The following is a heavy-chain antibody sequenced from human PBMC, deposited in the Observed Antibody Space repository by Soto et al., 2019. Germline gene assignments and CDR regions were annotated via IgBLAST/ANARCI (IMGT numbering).Heavy chain of an antibody. CDR1: GGTLSTYA. V-gene: IGHV1-69*01. D-gene: IGHD1-26*01. CDR3: ATTPRIAGGIPIDY. Sequence: QVQLVQSGAEVKKPGSSVKVSCKASGGTLSTYAFSWVRQAPGQGLEWMGGIIPILGTTNYTQKFQGRVTITADESTSTGYMVLSTLRSDDTAVDNCATTPRIAGGIPIDYWGQGTLVTVSS. J-gene: IGHJ4*02. CDR2: IIPILGTT.